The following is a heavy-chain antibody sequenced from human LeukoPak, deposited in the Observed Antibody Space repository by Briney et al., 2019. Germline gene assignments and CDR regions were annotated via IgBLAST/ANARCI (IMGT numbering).Heavy chain of an antibody. CDR1: GGSVSSGSYY. J-gene: IGHJ1*01. D-gene: IGHD6-13*01. CDR3: ARAPIAAAEYFQH. Sequence: SETLSLTCTVSGGSVSSGSYYWSWIRQPPGKGLEWIGYIYYSGSTNYNPSLKSRVTISVDKSKNQFSLKLSSVTAADTAVYYCARAPIAAAEYFQHWGQGTLVTVSS. CDR2: IYYSGST. V-gene: IGHV4-61*01.